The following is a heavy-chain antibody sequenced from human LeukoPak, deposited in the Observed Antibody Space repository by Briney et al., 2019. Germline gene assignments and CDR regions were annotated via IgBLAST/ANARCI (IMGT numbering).Heavy chain of an antibody. CDR3: AKESGKFDY. V-gene: IGHV3-43*02. CDR1: GLPIADFA. J-gene: IGHJ4*02. Sequence: GGSLRLSCVTSGLPIADFAMHWVRQAPGKGLEWVSLISGDGVSTFYADSVKGRFSISRDNSKNSLYLEMNSLRTEDAAMYYCAKESGKFDYWGQGTLVAVSS. CDR2: ISGDGVST.